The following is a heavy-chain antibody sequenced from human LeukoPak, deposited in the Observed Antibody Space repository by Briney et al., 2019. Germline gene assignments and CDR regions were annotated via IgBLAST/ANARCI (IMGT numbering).Heavy chain of an antibody. CDR3: ASDTPHIYYDSSGYYFDY. D-gene: IGHD3-22*01. CDR2: IIPIFGTA. V-gene: IGHV1-69*05. Sequence: SVKVSCKASGGTFSSYAISWVRQAPGQGLEWMGRIIPIFGTANYAQKFQGRVTITTDESTSTAYMELSSLRSEDTAVYYCASDTPHIYYDSSGYYFDYWGQGTLVTVSS. CDR1: GGTFSSYA. J-gene: IGHJ4*02.